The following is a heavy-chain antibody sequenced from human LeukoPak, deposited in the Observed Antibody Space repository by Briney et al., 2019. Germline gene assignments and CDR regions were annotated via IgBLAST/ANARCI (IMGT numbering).Heavy chain of an antibody. D-gene: IGHD3-10*01. CDR3: ARGGYYGSGNDFRFDP. CDR1: GGSISGDY. Sequence: SETLSLTCTVSGGSISGDYWRWLRQPPGKGLEGMGYIYYSGSTNYKPSLKSRVTISVDTSKNQFSLKLSSVTAADTAVYYCARGGYYGSGNDFRFDPWGQGTLVTVSS. J-gene: IGHJ5*02. V-gene: IGHV4-59*01. CDR2: IYYSGST.